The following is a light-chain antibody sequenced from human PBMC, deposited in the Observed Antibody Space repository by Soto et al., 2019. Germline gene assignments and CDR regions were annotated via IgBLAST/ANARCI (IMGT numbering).Light chain of an antibody. V-gene: IGKV4-1*01. CDR3: QQYNSYPWT. CDR1: QSVLYSSNNKNH. CDR2: WAS. J-gene: IGKJ1*01. Sequence: DIVMTQSPDSLAVSLGERATINCKSSQSVLYSSNNKNHLAWYQQKPGQPPKLVIYWASTRESGVPDRFSGSGSGTEFTLTISSLQPDDFATYYCQQYNSYPWTFGQGTKVEIK.